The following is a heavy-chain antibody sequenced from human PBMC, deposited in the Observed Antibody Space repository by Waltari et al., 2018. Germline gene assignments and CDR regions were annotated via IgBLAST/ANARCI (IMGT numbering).Heavy chain of an antibody. CDR2: IGGSGTSI. V-gene: IGHV3-21*01. D-gene: IGHD4-17*01. Sequence: EVQVVESGGGLVKPGGSLRLSCAASGFTFSTYAMNWVRQAPGRGLEWASSIGGSGTSIYYADSVKGGFTISRDNAKNSLYLQMNSLRAEDAAVYYCAGGGGANYGESFDYWGQGTLVTVSS. CDR1: GFTFSTYA. CDR3: AGGGGANYGESFDY. J-gene: IGHJ4*02.